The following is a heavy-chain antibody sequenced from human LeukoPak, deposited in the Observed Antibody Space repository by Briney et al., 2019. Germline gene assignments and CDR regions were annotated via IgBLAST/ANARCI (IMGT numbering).Heavy chain of an antibody. V-gene: IGHV3-30*04. Sequence: PGGSLRLSCAASGFIFSNYAMHWVRQAPGKGLEWVAAISYDGTDKYYSDSVKGRFTISRDNSKSTLYLQMNSLRAEDTAVYYCAKSVYVVGMVDVWGQGTTVTVS. CDR2: ISYDGTDK. D-gene: IGHD3-22*01. J-gene: IGHJ6*02. CDR1: GFIFSNYA. CDR3: AKSVYVVGMVDV.